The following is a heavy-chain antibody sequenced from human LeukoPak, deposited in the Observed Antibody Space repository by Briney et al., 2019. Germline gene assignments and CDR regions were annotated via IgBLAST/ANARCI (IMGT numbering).Heavy chain of an antibody. J-gene: IGHJ5*02. V-gene: IGHV3-74*01. Sequence: GGSLRLSCAASGFTFSSNWMHWVRQAPAKGLVWVSRIKSDGSSTSYADSVKGRFTISRDNAKNTLYLQMNSLRAEDTAVYYCARDPGGGGAKGHNWFDPWGQGTLVTVSS. CDR1: GFTFSSNW. CDR3: ARDPGGGGAKGHNWFDP. CDR2: IKSDGSST. D-gene: IGHD2-21*01.